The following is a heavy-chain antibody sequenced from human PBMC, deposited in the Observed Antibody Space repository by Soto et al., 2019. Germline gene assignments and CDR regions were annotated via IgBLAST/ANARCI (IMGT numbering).Heavy chain of an antibody. V-gene: IGHV1-69*01. Sequence: QEQLVQSGAEVKKPGSSVKVSCKASGGLFSSYPISWVRQVPGQGLEWRGGIIPVFQTAYYTQRFQGRVTITAVESTNTSYMELSSLRSEDTSIYYCARGGSGYTWFNEFWGQGTLVTVSS. CDR3: ARGGSGYTWFNEF. J-gene: IGHJ4*02. CDR2: IIPVFQTA. D-gene: IGHD3-22*01. CDR1: GGLFSSYP.